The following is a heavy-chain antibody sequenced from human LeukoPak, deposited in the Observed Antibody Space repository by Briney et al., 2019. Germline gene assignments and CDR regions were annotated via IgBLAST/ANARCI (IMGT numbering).Heavy chain of an antibody. Sequence: PRGSLRLSCAASGFIFSNYAISWVRQAPGKGLEWVSVISISDGSTYYADSVTGRFTISRDNSKNTVYLQMNSLRAEDTAVYYCAKDLYRNVFDYWGQGTLVTVSS. CDR1: GFIFSNYA. CDR3: AKDLYRNVFDY. J-gene: IGHJ4*02. CDR2: ISISDGST. V-gene: IGHV3-23*01. D-gene: IGHD1-26*01.